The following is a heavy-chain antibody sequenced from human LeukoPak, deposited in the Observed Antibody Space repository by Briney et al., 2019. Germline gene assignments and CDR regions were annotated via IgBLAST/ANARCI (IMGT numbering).Heavy chain of an antibody. CDR3: AREVAGNWYFDL. CDR2: INPSGGST. V-gene: IGHV1-46*01. CDR1: GYTFTSYY. Sequence: ASVKVSCKASGYTFTSYYMHWVRQAPGQGLEWMGIINPSGGSTSYAQKSQGRVTMTRDTSTSTVYMELSSLRSEDTAVYYCAREVAGNWYFDLWGRGTLVTVSS. J-gene: IGHJ2*01. D-gene: IGHD6-19*01.